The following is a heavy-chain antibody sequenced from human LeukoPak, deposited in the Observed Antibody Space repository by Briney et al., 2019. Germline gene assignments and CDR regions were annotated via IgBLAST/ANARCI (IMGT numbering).Heavy chain of an antibody. J-gene: IGHJ5*02. CDR3: AHINSGAMVRGVIITNWFDP. CDR2: IYWDDDK. Sequence: ESGPTLVNPTQTLTLTCTFSGFSLSTSGVGVGWIRQPPGKALEWLALIYWDDDKRYSPSLKSRLTITKDTSKNQVVLTMTNMDPVDTATYYCAHINSGAMVRGVIITNWFDPWGQGTLVTVSS. D-gene: IGHD3-10*01. CDR1: GFSLSTSGVG. V-gene: IGHV2-5*02.